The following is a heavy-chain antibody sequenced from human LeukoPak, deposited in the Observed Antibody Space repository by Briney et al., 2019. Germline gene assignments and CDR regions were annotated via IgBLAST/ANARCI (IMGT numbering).Heavy chain of an antibody. Sequence: SETLSLTCTVSGGSISSNYWSWIRQPPGKGLEWIGYIYYSGSTNYNPSLKSRVTISVDTSKNQFSLKLSSVTAADTAVYYCARGGYSYGYRYNWFDPWGQGTLVTVSS. CDR2: IYYSGST. V-gene: IGHV4-59*01. CDR1: GGSISSNY. D-gene: IGHD5-18*01. J-gene: IGHJ5*02. CDR3: ARGGYSYGYRYNWFDP.